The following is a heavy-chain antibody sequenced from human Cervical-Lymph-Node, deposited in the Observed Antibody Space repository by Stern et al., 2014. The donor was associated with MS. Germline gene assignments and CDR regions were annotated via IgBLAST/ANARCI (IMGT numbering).Heavy chain of an antibody. CDR1: GYTFTSYW. V-gene: IGHV5-51*01. Sequence: VQLVQSGPEVKRPGESLKISCQASGYTFTSYWIGWGRQMPGKGLEWIAIIFPGGSDIRYSPSFQGQVTISADKSSITAYLHWNNLKASDTAIYYCARQRYFDYWGQGTLVTVSS. CDR3: ARQRYFDY. J-gene: IGHJ4*02. CDR2: IFPGGSDI.